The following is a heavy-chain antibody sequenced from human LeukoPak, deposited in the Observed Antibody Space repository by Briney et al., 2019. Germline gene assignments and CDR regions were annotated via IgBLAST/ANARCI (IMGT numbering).Heavy chain of an antibody. V-gene: IGHV1-46*01. CDR1: GYTFTTYY. D-gene: IGHD6-6*01. Sequence: ASVKVSCKASGYTFTTYYMHWVRQAPGQGLEWMGLINPSGGSTNYAQKFQGRVTMTKDTSTSTVHMELSSLRSEDTAVYYCARGTSVTARAPDYFDYWGQGTLVTVSS. CDR3: ARGTSVTARAPDYFDY. CDR2: INPSGGST. J-gene: IGHJ4*02.